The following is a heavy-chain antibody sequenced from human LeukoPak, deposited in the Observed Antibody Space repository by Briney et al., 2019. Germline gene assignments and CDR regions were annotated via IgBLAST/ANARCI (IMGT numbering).Heavy chain of an antibody. Sequence: GQSLTISCKGSGYSFPNYWIAWVREMPGKGLEWIGIIYPGDSDTRSSPSIGGPVTISADKSISTAYLQWSSLKASDTAMYYCARRFSSVGYYYFDYWGQGTLVTVSS. CDR3: ARRFSSVGYYYFDY. D-gene: IGHD5-18*01. J-gene: IGHJ4*02. V-gene: IGHV5-51*01. CDR1: GYSFPNYW. CDR2: IYPGDSDT.